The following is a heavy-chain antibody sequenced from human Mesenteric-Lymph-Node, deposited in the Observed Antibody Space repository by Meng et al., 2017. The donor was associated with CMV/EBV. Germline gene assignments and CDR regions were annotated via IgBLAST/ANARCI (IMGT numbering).Heavy chain of an antibody. J-gene: IGHJ6*02. Sequence: GESLKISCEVSGFTFSSYGMHWVRQAPGKGLEWVAVIWYDGSNKYYADSVKGRFTISRDNSKNTLYLQMNSLRAEDTAVYYCAKDRAGSSSYGMDVWGQGTTVTVSS. CDR3: AKDRAGSSSYGMDV. CDR2: IWYDGSNK. D-gene: IGHD6-13*01. CDR1: GFTFSSYG. V-gene: IGHV3-33*06.